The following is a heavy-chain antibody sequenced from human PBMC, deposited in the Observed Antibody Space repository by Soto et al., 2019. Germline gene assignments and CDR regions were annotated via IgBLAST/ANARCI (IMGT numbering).Heavy chain of an antibody. CDR1: GFTFGDSY. Sequence: GGSLRLSCAGSGFTFGDSYMSWIRQAPGKGLEWLSYISPGSRYPAYADSVKGRFTISRDNAKRSLYLQMMSLTAEDTAIYYCARGGGGGLLDPWGQGTMVTVSS. V-gene: IGHV3-11*06. D-gene: IGHD2-15*01. J-gene: IGHJ5*02. CDR3: ARGGGGGLLDP. CDR2: ISPGSRYP.